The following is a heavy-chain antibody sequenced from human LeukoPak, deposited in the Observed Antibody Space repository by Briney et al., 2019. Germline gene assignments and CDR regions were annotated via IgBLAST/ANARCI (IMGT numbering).Heavy chain of an antibody. D-gene: IGHD3-16*01. J-gene: IGHJ3*02. Sequence: GGSLRLSCAASGFNFNIFAMSWVRQSPGKGLEWVSTIGSSETYYADSVKGRFTISRDNSKNRLYLQMNSVRADDTAVYYCAKDSFDHNGIYDAFDIWGQGTLVTVSS. CDR1: GFNFNIFA. V-gene: IGHV3-23*01. CDR2: IGSSET. CDR3: AKDSFDHNGIYDAFDI.